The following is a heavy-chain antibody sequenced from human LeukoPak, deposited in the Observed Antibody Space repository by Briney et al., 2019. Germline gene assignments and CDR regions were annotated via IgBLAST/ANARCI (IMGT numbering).Heavy chain of an antibody. Sequence: MSGGSLRLSCAASGFTFKNYNMVWVRQAPGKGLEWVSFIFSTSTYIYYRDSVRGRFTISRDNAKNSLFLQMDSLTVEDTAIYYCARDFYDGFALDYWGQGIPVTVSS. CDR3: ARDFYDGFALDY. D-gene: IGHD2/OR15-2a*01. V-gene: IGHV3-21*01. J-gene: IGHJ4*02. CDR1: GFTFKNYN. CDR2: IFSTSTYI.